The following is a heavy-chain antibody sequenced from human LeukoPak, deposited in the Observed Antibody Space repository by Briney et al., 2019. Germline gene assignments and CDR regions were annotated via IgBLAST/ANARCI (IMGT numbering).Heavy chain of an antibody. D-gene: IGHD3-3*01. CDR2: INHSGST. J-gene: IGHJ4*02. V-gene: IGHV4-34*01. Sequence: SETLSLTCAVYGGSFSGYYWSWIRQPPGKGLEWIGEINHSGSTNYNPSLKSRVTISVDTSKNQFSLKLSSVTAADTAVYYCARGPYHDFWSGYYYYFDYWGQGTLVTVSS. CDR1: GGSFSGYY. CDR3: ARGPYHDFWSGYYYYFDY.